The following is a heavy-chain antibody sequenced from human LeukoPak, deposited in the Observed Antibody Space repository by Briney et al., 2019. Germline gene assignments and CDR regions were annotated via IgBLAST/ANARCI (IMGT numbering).Heavy chain of an antibody. CDR3: ARHPYSSGYYYYGMDV. V-gene: IGHV4-39*01. J-gene: IGHJ6*02. Sequence: ETSETLSLTCTVSSGSISGSYYYCGWIRQPPGKGLEWIGSIYYSGSTYYNPSLKSRVTISVDTSKNQFSLKLSSVTAADTAVYYCARHPYSSGYYYYGMDVWGQGTTVTVSS. CDR1: SGSISGSYYY. CDR2: IYYSGST. D-gene: IGHD6-19*01.